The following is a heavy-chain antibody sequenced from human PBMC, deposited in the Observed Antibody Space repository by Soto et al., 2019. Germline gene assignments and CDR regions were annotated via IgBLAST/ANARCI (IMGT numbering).Heavy chain of an antibody. V-gene: IGHV1-69*13. D-gene: IGHD5-18*01. CDR3: ASRGTAYGYNYYDY. J-gene: IGHJ4*02. Sequence: SAKVSCKACGGTFSSSAISWVRQAPGQGLEWMGGIIPIFGTANYAQKFQGRVTITADESTSTAYMELSSLRSEDTAVYYCASRGTAYGYNYYDYWGQGTLVTVSS. CDR1: GGTFSSSA. CDR2: IIPIFGTA.